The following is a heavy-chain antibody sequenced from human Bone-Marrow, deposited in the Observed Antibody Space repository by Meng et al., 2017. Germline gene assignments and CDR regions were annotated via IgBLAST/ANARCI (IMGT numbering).Heavy chain of an antibody. V-gene: IGHV4-34*01. CDR3: ARVGVVVITPNWFDP. CDR2: INHSGST. J-gene: IGHJ5*02. Sequence: VQLQQLCAGLLKPSEALSLTCAVYGGSFSGYYWSWIRQPPGKGLEWIGEINHSGSTNYNPSLKSRVTISVDTSKNQFSLKLSSVTAADTAVYYCARVGVVVITPNWFDPWGQGTLVTVSS. CDR1: GGSFSGYY. D-gene: IGHD3-22*01.